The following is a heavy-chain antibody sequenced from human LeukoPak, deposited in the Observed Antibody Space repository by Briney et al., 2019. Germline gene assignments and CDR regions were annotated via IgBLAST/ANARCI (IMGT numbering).Heavy chain of an antibody. CDR2: IKSKTDGGTI. V-gene: IGHV3-15*07. D-gene: IGHD4-17*01. CDR1: GFTFSNAW. J-gene: IGHJ4*02. Sequence: GGSLRLSCAASGFTFSNAWMNWVRQAPGKGLEWVGRIKSKTDGGTIEYAAPVKGRFTISRDDSKNTLFLQMSGLRTEDTAVYYCAAPLTVSSESFDYWGQGTLVSVSS. CDR3: AAPLTVSSESFDY.